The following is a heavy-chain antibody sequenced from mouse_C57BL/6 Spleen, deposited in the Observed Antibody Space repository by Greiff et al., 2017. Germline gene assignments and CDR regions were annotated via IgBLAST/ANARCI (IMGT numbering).Heavy chain of an antibody. V-gene: IGHV2-6-1*01. Sequence: VQGVESGPGLVAPSQSLSITCTVSGFSLTSYGVHWVRQPPGTGLEWLVVIWSDGSTTYNSALKSRLSISKEKSKSQVFLKRNSLQTDDTGMDICDRHCGYYDARDYWGQGTSVTVSS. CDR3: DRHCGYYDARDY. D-gene: IGHD2-2*01. CDR1: GFSLTSYG. J-gene: IGHJ4*01. CDR2: IWSDGST.